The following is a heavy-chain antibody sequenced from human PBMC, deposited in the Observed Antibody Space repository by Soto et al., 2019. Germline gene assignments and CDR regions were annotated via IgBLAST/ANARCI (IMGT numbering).Heavy chain of an antibody. CDR2: FSAGGRA. D-gene: IGHD4-17*01. CDR1: GFSFNNYA. V-gene: IGHV3-23*01. Sequence: EVQLLESGGALVRPGGSLRLSCAASGFSFNNYALSWVRQAPGKGLEWVSTFSAGGRAYYAASMQGRFTIARDSSQDTVHLQISDLRTEDTAVYYCEKESLPEHYGDTLFDYWGQGTRVTVSS. CDR3: EKESLPEHYGDTLFDY. J-gene: IGHJ4*02.